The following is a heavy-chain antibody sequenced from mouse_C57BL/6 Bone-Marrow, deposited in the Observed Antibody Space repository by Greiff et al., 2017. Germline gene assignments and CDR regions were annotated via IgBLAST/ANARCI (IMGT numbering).Heavy chain of an antibody. CDR2: SRNKANDYTT. CDR1: GFTFSDFY. J-gene: IGHJ1*03. V-gene: IGHV7-1*01. CDR3: ARDDLPSYFDV. D-gene: IGHD5-1*01. Sequence: EVQLVESGGGLVQSGRSLRLSCATSGFTFSDFYMEWVRQAPGKGLEWIAASRNKANDYTTEYSASVKGRFIVSRDTSQSILYLQMNALRAEDTAIYYCARDDLPSYFDVWGTGTTVTVSS.